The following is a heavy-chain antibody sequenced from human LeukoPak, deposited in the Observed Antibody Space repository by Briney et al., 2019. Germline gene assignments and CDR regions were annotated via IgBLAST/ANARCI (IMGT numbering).Heavy chain of an antibody. CDR1: GFTFSSYW. CDR3: TRVGYCATTSCRTAFDI. V-gene: IGHV3-74*01. J-gene: IGHJ3*02. Sequence: GGSLRLSCAVSGFTFSSYWMHWVRHVPGKGLVWVSRINTDGSSTSYADSVKGRFTISRDNAKSTLYLQMNSLRAEDTAVYYCTRVGYCATTSCRTAFDIWGQGTVVTVSS. CDR2: INTDGSST. D-gene: IGHD2-2*01.